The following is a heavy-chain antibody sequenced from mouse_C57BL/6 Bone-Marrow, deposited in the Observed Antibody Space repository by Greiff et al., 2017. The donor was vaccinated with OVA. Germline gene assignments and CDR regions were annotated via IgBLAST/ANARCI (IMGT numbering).Heavy chain of an antibody. CDR2: ISDGGSYT. Sequence: EVMLVASGGGLVKPGGSLKLSCAASGFTFSSYAMSWVRQTPEKRLAWVATISDGGSYTYYPDNVKGRFTISRDNAKNNLYLQMSHLKSEDTAMYYCARVLITTVVAGYYFDYWGQGTTLTVSS. CDR1: GFTFSSYA. CDR3: ARVLITTVVAGYYFDY. D-gene: IGHD1-1*01. V-gene: IGHV5-4*03. J-gene: IGHJ2*01.